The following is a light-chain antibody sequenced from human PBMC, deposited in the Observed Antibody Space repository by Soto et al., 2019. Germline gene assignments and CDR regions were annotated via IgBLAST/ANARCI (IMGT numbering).Light chain of an antibody. CDR3: MQSLQTPRT. Sequence: EIVMTQSPLSLPVTPGEPASLSCKSSQSLLHRNGEDYLDWYLQKPGQSPQLLIYMGSSRASGVLGRFSGSGSGTDFTLKISRVEAEDVGVYFCMQSLQTPRTFGQGTKLGI. CDR2: MGS. CDR1: QSLLHRNGEDY. V-gene: IGKV2-28*01. J-gene: IGKJ2*01.